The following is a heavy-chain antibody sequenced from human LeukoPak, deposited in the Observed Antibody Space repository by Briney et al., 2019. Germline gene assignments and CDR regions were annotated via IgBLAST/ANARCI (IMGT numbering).Heavy chain of an antibody. D-gene: IGHD3-9*01. Sequence: SETLSLTCTVSSASITSSPYFWGWIRQSPGKGLEWIGSISYSGTTYYNPSLKSRVTISVDTSKNQFSLKLSSVTAADTAVYYCVWLGYWGQGTLVTVSS. V-gene: IGHV4-39*07. CDR2: ISYSGTT. CDR3: VWLGY. CDR1: SASITSSPYF. J-gene: IGHJ4*02.